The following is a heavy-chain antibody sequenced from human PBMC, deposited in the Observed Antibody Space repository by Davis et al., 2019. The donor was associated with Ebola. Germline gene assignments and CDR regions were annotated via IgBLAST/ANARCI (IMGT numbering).Heavy chain of an antibody. Sequence: ETLSLTCAVSGGSISSSNWWRWVRQAPGKGLEWVSVIYSGDKTNYADSVKGRFTISRDNSKNTLYLQMNSLRVEDTAVYYCARQPDTSSDTYYFDYWGQGTLVTVSS. J-gene: IGHJ4*02. CDR3: ARQPDTSSDTYYFDY. CDR1: GGSISSSNW. CDR2: IYSGDKT. V-gene: IGHV3-53*01. D-gene: IGHD6-19*01.